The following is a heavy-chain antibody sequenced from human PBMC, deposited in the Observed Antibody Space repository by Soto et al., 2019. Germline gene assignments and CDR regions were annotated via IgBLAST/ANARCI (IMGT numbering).Heavy chain of an antibody. Sequence: SVKVSCKASGFTFTSSAVQWVRQARGQRLEWKEWIVVGSGNTNYAQKFQERVTITRDMSTSTAYMELSSLRSEDTAVYYCAAYYDSSGYYEPFTYYFDYWGQGTLVTVSS. D-gene: IGHD3-22*01. CDR2: IVVGSGNT. CDR1: GFTFTSSA. V-gene: IGHV1-58*01. CDR3: AAYYDSSGYYEPFTYYFDY. J-gene: IGHJ4*02.